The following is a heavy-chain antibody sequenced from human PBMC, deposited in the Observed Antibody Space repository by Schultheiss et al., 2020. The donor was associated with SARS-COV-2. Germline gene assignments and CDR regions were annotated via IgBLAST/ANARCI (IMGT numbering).Heavy chain of an antibody. CDR2: IYSGGST. CDR1: GFTFGDYA. CDR3: ARDSPDHIVVLYYGMDV. V-gene: IGHV3-53*04. J-gene: IGHJ6*02. D-gene: IGHD2-2*01. Sequence: GGSLRLSCTASGFTFGDYAMSWVRQAPGKGLEWVSVIYSGGSTYYADSVKGRFTISRHNSKNTLYLQMNSLRAEDTAVYYCARDSPDHIVVLYYGMDVWGQGTTVTVSS.